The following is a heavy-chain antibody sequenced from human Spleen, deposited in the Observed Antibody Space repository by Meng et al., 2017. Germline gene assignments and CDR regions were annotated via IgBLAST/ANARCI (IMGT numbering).Heavy chain of an antibody. Sequence: SETLSLTCTVSGGSISSGSYYWGWIRQPPGKGLEWIGSIFYGGNTYYNPSLKSRVSISVDMSKNQFSLKMSSVTAADTAVYYCVRRAVAGSVGAFDMWGQGTMVTVSS. CDR3: VRRAVAGSVGAFDM. D-gene: IGHD6-19*01. CDR2: IFYGGNT. CDR1: GGSISSGSYY. V-gene: IGHV4-39*07. J-gene: IGHJ3*02.